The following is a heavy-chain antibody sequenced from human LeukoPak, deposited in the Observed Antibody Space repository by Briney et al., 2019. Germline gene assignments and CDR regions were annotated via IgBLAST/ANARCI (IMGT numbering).Heavy chain of an antibody. D-gene: IGHD4-17*01. CDR3: AKDRQYGDYGGGDFFDS. Sequence: GGSLRLSCAASGFAFDDYAMHWVRQAPGKGLQWISSINWVGDTSSYADSVKGRFTVCRDNTEGSLYLQMDSLRSEDTALYYCAKDRQYGDYGGGDFFDSWGQGTLVTVSS. J-gene: IGHJ4*02. V-gene: IGHV3-43D*03. CDR1: GFAFDDYA. CDR2: INWVGDTS.